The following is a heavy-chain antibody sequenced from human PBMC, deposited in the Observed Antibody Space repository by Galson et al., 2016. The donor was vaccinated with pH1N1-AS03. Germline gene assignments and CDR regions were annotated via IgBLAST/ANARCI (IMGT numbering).Heavy chain of an antibody. CDR2: ISSSRRTI. V-gene: IGHV3-48*01. CDR1: GFTFSSYS. D-gene: IGHD3-16*01. J-gene: IGHJ6*02. Sequence: SLRLSCAASGFTFSSYSMNWVRQAPGKGLEWVSYISSSRRTIYYADSGKGRFTISTDNAKNSLYLQMSSLRAEDTAAYYCARDALGGEYGMDVWGQGTTVTVSS. CDR3: ARDALGGEYGMDV.